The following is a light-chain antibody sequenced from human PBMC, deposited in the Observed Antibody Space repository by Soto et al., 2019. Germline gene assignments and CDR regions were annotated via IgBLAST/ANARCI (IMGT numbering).Light chain of an antibody. V-gene: IGKV1-5*01. CDR3: QQYNGYSYT. CDR2: DAS. Sequence: DIQMTQSPSTLSVSVGDRVTITCRASQSVSWWLAWYQQKPGKGPKLLLNDASSLASGVPSRFSGSGSGTEFTLTISSLQPEDFAAYYCQQYNGYSYTFGQGTKLEI. J-gene: IGKJ2*01. CDR1: QSVSWW.